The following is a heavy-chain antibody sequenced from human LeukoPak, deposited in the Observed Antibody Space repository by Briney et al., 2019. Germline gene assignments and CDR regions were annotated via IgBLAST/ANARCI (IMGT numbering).Heavy chain of an antibody. CDR3: ARGGGGFDY. Sequence: KPSETLSLTCTVSGGSISSGSYYWSWIRQPAGKGLEWIGSIYYSGSTYYNPSLKSRVTISVDTSKNQFSLKLSSVTAADTAVYYCARGGGGFDYWGQGTLVTVSS. CDR1: GGSISSGSYY. D-gene: IGHD3-16*01. J-gene: IGHJ4*02. V-gene: IGHV4-39*07. CDR2: IYYSGST.